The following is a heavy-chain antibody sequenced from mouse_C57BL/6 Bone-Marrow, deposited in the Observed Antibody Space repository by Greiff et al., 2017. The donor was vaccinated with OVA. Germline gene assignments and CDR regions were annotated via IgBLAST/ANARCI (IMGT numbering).Heavy chain of an antibody. J-gene: IGHJ4*01. CDR3: ATAYYRIFYAMDY. D-gene: IGHD2-14*01. CDR1: GFSLTSYG. V-gene: IGHV2-6*03. Sequence: VKLMESGPGLVAPSQSLSITCTVSGFSLTSYGVHWVRQPPGKGLEWLVVIWSDGSTTYNSALKSRLSISKDNSKSQVFLKMNSLQTDDTAMYYCATAYYRIFYAMDYWGQGTSVTVSS. CDR2: IWSDGST.